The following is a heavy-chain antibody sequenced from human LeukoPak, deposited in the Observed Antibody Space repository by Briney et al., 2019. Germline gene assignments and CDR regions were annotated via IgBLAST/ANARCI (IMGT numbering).Heavy chain of an antibody. Sequence: GGSLRLSCAASGFTFSSYSMNWVRQAPGKGLEWVSSISSSSSYIYYADSVKGRFTISRDNAKNSLYLQMNSLRAEETAVYYCARDYSDYGSGSYYYWGQGTLVTVSS. CDR2: ISSSSSYI. J-gene: IGHJ4*02. V-gene: IGHV3-21*01. D-gene: IGHD3-10*01. CDR1: GFTFSSYS. CDR3: ARDYSDYGSGSYYY.